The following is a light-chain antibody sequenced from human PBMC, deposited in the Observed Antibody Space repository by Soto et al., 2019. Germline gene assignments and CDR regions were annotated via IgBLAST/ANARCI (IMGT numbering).Light chain of an antibody. Sequence: DIQMTQSPSSLSASIGDRVTITCRASQSITDHLNWYQQKPGKAPKLLIYAAYSLQSGVPSRFSGSGSGTDFSLTISSLQPEDSATYYCQQSYSSPVTFGQGTKVDIK. CDR3: QQSYSSPVT. CDR2: AAY. CDR1: QSITDH. V-gene: IGKV1-39*01. J-gene: IGKJ2*01.